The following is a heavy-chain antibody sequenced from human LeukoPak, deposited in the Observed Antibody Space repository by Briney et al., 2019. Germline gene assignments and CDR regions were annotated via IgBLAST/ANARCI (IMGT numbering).Heavy chain of an antibody. V-gene: IGHV3-53*01. CDR1: GFAVSSNY. J-gene: IGHJ4*02. CDR2: IYSGDTT. CDR3: ARIRDGYNDY. D-gene: IGHD5-24*01. Sequence: PGGSLRLSCAASGFAVSSNYMCWVRQAPGKGLQWVSVIYSGDTTYYADSVKGRFTISRDNSRNTLYLQMNSLRAEDTAVYYCARIRDGYNDYWGQGTLVTASS.